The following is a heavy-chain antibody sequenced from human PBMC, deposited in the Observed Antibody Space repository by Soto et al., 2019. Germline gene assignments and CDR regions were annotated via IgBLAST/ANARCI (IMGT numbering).Heavy chain of an antibody. D-gene: IGHD2-15*01. Sequence: SETLSLTCTVSGGSISSGDYYWSWIRQPPGKGLEWIGYIYYSGSTYYNPSLKSRVTISVDTSKNQFSLKLSSVTAADTAVYYCARDVTFEELSGGSYNWFDPWGQGTLVTVSS. CDR2: IYYSGST. CDR3: ARDVTFEELSGGSYNWFDP. J-gene: IGHJ5*02. V-gene: IGHV4-30-4*01. CDR1: GGSISSGDYY.